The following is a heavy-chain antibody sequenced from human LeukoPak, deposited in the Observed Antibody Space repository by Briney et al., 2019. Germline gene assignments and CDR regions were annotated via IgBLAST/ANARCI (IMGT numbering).Heavy chain of an antibody. Sequence: GGSLGLPRAASGFTFSTYAMSWVRQAPGKGLEWVSGLSDSGSTYYADSVKGRFTISRDNSKNTLYLQMNSLSPEDTAMYYCARDYLSGSDLSSPFDYWGQGTLVTVSS. J-gene: IGHJ4*02. V-gene: IGHV3-23*01. CDR2: LSDSGST. D-gene: IGHD1-26*01. CDR3: ARDYLSGSDLSSPFDY. CDR1: GFTFSTYA.